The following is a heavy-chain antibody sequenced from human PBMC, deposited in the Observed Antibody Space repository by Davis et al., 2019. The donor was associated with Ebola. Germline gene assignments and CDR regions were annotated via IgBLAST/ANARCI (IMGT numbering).Heavy chain of an antibody. V-gene: IGHV4-59*08. D-gene: IGHD6-6*01. CDR3: ARSSYSSSSLLDY. CDR1: GASINSYY. CDR2: IYYSGST. J-gene: IGHJ4*02. Sequence: SETLSLTCTVSGASINSYYWNWIRQPPGKGLEWIGYIYYSGSTNYNPSLKSRVTISVDTSRTQFSLKLSSVTAADTAVYYCARSSYSSSSLLDYWGQGTLVTVSS.